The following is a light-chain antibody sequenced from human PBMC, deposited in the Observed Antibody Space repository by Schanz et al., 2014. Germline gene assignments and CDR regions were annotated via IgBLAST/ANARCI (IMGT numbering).Light chain of an antibody. CDR1: SSDIGGYNY. CDR2: DVS. J-gene: IGLJ3*02. CDR3: CSYAGSRWV. Sequence: QSALTQPASVSGSPGQSITISCTGTSSDIGGYNYVSWYQQHPGKAPKVMIYDVSNRPSGVSGRFSGSKSGNTASLTISGLQAEDESDYYCCSYAGSRWVFGGGTKLTVL. V-gene: IGLV2-14*03.